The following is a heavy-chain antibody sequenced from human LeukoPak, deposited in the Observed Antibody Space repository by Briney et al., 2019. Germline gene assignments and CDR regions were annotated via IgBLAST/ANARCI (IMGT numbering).Heavy chain of an antibody. CDR1: GGSFSGYY. Sequence: PSETLSLTCAVYGGSFSGYYWSWIHQPPGKGLEWIGEINHSGSTNHNPSLKSRVTISVDTSKNQFSLKLSSVTAADTAVYYCARRKYYYDSSGSFDYWGQGTLVTVSS. V-gene: IGHV4-34*01. CDR3: ARRKYYYDSSGSFDY. J-gene: IGHJ4*02. CDR2: INHSGST. D-gene: IGHD3-22*01.